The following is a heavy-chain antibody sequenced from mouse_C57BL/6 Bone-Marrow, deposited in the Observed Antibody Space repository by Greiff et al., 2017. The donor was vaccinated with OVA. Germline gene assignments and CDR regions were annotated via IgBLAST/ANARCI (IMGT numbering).Heavy chain of an antibody. CDR1: GYTFTDYN. D-gene: IGHD3-2*02. J-gene: IGHJ2*01. CDR2: INPNNGGT. CDR3: ARESTAQATGYFDY. V-gene: IGHV1-22*01. Sequence: VQLQQSGPELVKPGASVKMSCKASGYTFTDYNMHWVKQSHGKSLEWIGYINPNNGGTSYNQKFKGKATLTVNKSSSTAYMELRSLTSEDSAVYYCARESTAQATGYFDYWGQGTTLTVSS.